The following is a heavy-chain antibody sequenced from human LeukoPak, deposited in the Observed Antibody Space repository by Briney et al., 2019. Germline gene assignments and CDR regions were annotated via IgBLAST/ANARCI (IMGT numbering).Heavy chain of an antibody. V-gene: IGHV3-7*05. D-gene: IGHD3-22*01. CDR2: IQQDGSEK. CDR1: GFTLRSYW. J-gene: IGHJ3*02. CDR3: ARELWPSSGWYRDGYDI. Sequence: GGSLRLSCVASGFTLRSYWMSWVRQAPGKGLEWVAIIQQDGSEKYYVDSVEGRFAISRDNAKNSLFLQMNSLRAEDTAVYYCARELWPSSGWYRDGYDIWGQGTMVTVSS.